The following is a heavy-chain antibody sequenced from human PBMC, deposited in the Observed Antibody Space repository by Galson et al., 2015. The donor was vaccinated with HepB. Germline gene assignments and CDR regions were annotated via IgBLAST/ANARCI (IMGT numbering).Heavy chain of an antibody. J-gene: IGHJ6*02. Sequence: CGAVVQNPGESLRIPCEGSGYTFTNYWITWVGRVPGKGLEWLGRIVHSDSYGTYNPFCEGHVTMSVDTSIATAYLQRSSLTASDTAFYYCARRYCSSSSCSRAHFFYYGLDVWGQGTPVTVSS. CDR2: IVHSDSYG. V-gene: IGHV5-10-1*01. D-gene: IGHD2-2*01. CDR1: GYTFTNYW. CDR3: ARRYCSSSSCSRAHFFYYGLDV.